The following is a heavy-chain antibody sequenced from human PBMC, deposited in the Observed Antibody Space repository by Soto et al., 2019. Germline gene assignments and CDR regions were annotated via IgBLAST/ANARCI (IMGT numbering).Heavy chain of an antibody. CDR3: SSRRTVAGPFDH. D-gene: IGHD6-19*01. CDR2: IYNSGST. V-gene: IGHV4-31*03. Sequence: QVQLQESGPGLVKPAQTLSLTCSVSGGSISSGGYYWSWIRQHPGKGLEWIGYIYNSGSTYYNPSLKSRVTISVATSKTQCSLKLSAATAAAAAVYYCSSRRTVAGPFDHWGQGTMVTASS. CDR1: GGSISSGGYY. J-gene: IGHJ4*02.